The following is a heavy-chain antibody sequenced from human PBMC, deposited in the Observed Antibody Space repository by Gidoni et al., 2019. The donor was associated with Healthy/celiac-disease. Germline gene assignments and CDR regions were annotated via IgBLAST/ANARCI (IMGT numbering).Heavy chain of an antibody. CDR1: GFTCTSYT. CDR3: AKIPPVAATYYYYGMDV. D-gene: IGHD2-15*01. J-gene: IGHJ6*02. V-gene: IGHV3-23*01. Sequence: EVQLLESGGGLVQTGGSVSVSRAAYGFTCTSYTMSWVRTAPGKGMEWVSAISGSGGSTYYADSVKGRFTISRDNSKNTLYLQMNSLRAEDTAVYYCAKIPPVAATYYYYGMDVWGQGTTVTVSS. CDR2: ISGSGGST.